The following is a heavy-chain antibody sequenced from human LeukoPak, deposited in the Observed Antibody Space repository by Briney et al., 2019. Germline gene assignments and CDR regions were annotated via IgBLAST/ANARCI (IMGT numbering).Heavy chain of an antibody. V-gene: IGHV4-39*01. CDR1: GGSISSSSYY. CDR2: IYYSGST. CDR3: ARQYCSGGSCYSNWFDP. D-gene: IGHD2-15*01. Sequence: SETLSLTCTVSGGSISSSSYYWGWIRQPPGKGLEWIGSIYYSGSTYYNPSLKSRVTISVDTSKNQFSLKLSPVTAADTAVYYCARQYCSGGSCYSNWFDPWGQGTLVTVSS. J-gene: IGHJ5*02.